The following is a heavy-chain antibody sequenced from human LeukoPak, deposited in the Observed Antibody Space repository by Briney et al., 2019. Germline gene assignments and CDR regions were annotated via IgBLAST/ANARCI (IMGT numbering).Heavy chain of an antibody. Sequence: SGPTLVNPTQTPTLTCTFSGFSLSSSGVAVGWIRQPPGKALEWLALIYWHDDKRYGPSLKSRLTITKDTSKNQVVLTMSNMDPVDTATYYCAHSSFDILTGPFDYWGQGTLVTVSS. CDR3: AHSSFDILTGPFDY. CDR2: IYWHDDK. D-gene: IGHD3-9*01. CDR1: GFSLSSSGVA. V-gene: IGHV2-5*05. J-gene: IGHJ4*02.